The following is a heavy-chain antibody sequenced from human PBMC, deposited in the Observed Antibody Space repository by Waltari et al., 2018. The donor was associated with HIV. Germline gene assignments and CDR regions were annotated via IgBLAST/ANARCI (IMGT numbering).Heavy chain of an antibody. D-gene: IGHD3-3*01. CDR1: GYPFIDFD. J-gene: IGHJ4*02. V-gene: IGHV1-8*02. CDR2: RNPDNGDA. Sequence: QVQLVQSGAEIKKPRASVRLSCKASGYPFIDFDINWVRRPPGRGLEWVGWRNPDNGDAGYGHKFKGRFSLTRDTSTDTAYMDVTNLKPEDTAVYYCTKGRRGALFGDEWGQGTLVTVSS. CDR3: TKGRRGALFGDE.